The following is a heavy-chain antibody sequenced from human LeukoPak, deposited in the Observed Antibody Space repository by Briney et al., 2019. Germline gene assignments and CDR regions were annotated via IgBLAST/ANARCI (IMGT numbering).Heavy chain of an antibody. J-gene: IGHJ4*02. CDR3: ASGRWSDYLDY. CDR1: GFPFSSYW. D-gene: IGHD3-3*01. Sequence: GGSLRLSCAASGFPFSSYWMHWVRQAPGKGLVWVSHINSDVSSTNYADSVKGRFTISRDNAKNTLYLQMNSLRAEDTAVYYCASGRWSDYLDYWGQGTLVTVSS. CDR2: INSDVSST. V-gene: IGHV3-74*01.